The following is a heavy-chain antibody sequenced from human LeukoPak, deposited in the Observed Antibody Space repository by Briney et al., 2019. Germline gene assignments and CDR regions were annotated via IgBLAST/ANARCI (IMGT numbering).Heavy chain of an antibody. Sequence: PGRSLRLSCAASGFTFSSYGMHWVRQAPGKGLEWVAVISYDGSNKYYADSVKGRFTISRDNSKNTLYLQMNSLRAEDTAVYYCAKTAAAAPEYWGQGTLVTVSS. V-gene: IGHV3-30*18. CDR3: AKTAAAAPEY. CDR1: GFTFSSYG. J-gene: IGHJ4*02. CDR2: ISYDGSNK. D-gene: IGHD6-13*01.